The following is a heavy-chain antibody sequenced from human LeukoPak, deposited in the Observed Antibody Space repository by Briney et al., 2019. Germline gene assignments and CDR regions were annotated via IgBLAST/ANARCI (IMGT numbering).Heavy chain of an antibody. CDR2: INHSGST. Sequence: ASETLSLTCAVYGGSFSGYYWSWIRQPPGKGLEWIGEINHSGSTNYNPSLKSRVTISVDTSKNQFSLKLSSVTAADTAVYYCATVLTRRIVGARCYFDYWGQGTLVTVSS. J-gene: IGHJ4*02. D-gene: IGHD1-26*01. CDR3: ATVLTRRIVGARCYFDY. CDR1: GGSFSGYY. V-gene: IGHV4-34*01.